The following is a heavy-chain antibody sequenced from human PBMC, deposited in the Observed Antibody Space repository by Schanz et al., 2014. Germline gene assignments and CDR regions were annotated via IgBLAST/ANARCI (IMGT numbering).Heavy chain of an antibody. J-gene: IGHJ2*01. CDR3: AKIVAVNATHGYVEL. Sequence: SCSASGFIFSSYGMHWVRQAPGKGVEWFAVISFDGGDKYYEDSVKGRFTISRDNSKITMYLQMNSLRPEDTAVYCCAKIVAVNATHGYVELWGGGILV. CDR1: GFIFSSYG. CDR2: ISFDGGDK. V-gene: IGHV3-30*18. D-gene: IGHD2-21*01.